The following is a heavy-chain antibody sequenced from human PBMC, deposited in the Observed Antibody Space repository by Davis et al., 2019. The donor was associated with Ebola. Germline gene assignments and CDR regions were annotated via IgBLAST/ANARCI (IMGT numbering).Heavy chain of an antibody. CDR1: GDDISTYY. D-gene: IGHD3-10*01. J-gene: IGHJ4*02. V-gene: IGHV4-59*12. CDR2: IYYTGNT. CDR3: ARLEITMGQGVLIDATYFDY. Sequence: SETLSLTCTVSGDDISTYYWGWVRQAPGKGLECLGYIYYTGNTNYNPSLKSRVTMSLDTSKTQFSLKVTSVTAADTAVYYCARLEITMGQGVLIDATYFDYWGQGSLVTVSS.